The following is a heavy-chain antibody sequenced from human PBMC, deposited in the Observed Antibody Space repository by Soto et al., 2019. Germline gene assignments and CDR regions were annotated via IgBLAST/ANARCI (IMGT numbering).Heavy chain of an antibody. CDR2: ISYDGSNK. CDR3: AKDSGRITIIV. CDR1: GFTFSSYG. J-gene: IGHJ3*01. D-gene: IGHD3-22*01. Sequence: PGGSLRLYCAASGFTFSSYGMHWVRQAPGKGLEWVAVISYDGSNKYYADSVKGRFTISRDNSKNTLYLQMNSLRAEDTAVYYCAKDSGRITIIVWGQGTMVTVSS. V-gene: IGHV3-30*18.